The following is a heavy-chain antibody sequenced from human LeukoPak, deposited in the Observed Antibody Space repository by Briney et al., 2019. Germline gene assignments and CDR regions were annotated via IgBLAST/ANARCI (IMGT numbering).Heavy chain of an antibody. Sequence: GGSLRLSCAASGFTFSSYAMSWVRQAPGKGLEWVSAISGRGGSTYYADSVKGRFTISRDNSKNTLYLQMNSLRAEDTAVYYCAKAGEAFGTGEFDYWGQGTLVTVSS. CDR1: GFTFSSYA. CDR2: ISGRGGST. CDR3: AKAGEAFGTGEFDY. V-gene: IGHV3-23*01. J-gene: IGHJ4*02. D-gene: IGHD3-16*01.